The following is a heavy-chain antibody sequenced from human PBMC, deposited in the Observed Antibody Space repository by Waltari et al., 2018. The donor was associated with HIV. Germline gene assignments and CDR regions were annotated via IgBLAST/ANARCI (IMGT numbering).Heavy chain of an antibody. V-gene: IGHV3-33*01. J-gene: IGHJ4*02. CDR1: GFPFSSYG. D-gene: IGHD2-2*01. CDR3: ARGEVVPAAGTDY. CDR2: IWYDGSNK. Sequence: QVQLVASGGGVVQPGRSLRLSCAASGFPFSSYGMHWVRQAPGKGLEWVAVIWYDGSNKYYADSVKGRFTISRDNSKNTLYLQMNSLRAEDTAVYYCARGEVVPAAGTDYWGQGTLVTVSS.